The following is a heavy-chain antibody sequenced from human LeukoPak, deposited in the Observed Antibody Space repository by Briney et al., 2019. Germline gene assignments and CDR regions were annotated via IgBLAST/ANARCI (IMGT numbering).Heavy chain of an antibody. V-gene: IGHV3-74*01. CDR3: ARESYDFWSGYFRRHGNWFDP. Sequence: TGGSLRLSRAASGFTFSSYWMHWVRQAPGKGLVWVSRINSDGSSTSYADSVKGRFTISRDNAKNTPYLQMNSQRAEDTAVYYCARESYDFWSGYFRRHGNWFDPWGQGTLVTVSS. J-gene: IGHJ5*02. CDR2: INSDGSST. D-gene: IGHD3-3*01. CDR1: GFTFSSYW.